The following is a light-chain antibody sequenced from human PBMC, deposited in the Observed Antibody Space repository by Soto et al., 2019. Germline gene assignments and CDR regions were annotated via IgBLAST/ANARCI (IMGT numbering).Light chain of an antibody. V-gene: IGLV2-8*01. Sequence: QSVLTQPPSASGSPGQSVSISCTGTSSDVGGYNYVSWYQQHPGRAPKLVIFEVTKRPSGVPGRFSGSKSGNTASLTVSGLQDDDEADYFCSSYSRSNDYVVFGGGTKVTVL. CDR3: SSYSRSNDYVV. CDR1: SSDVGGYNY. CDR2: EVT. J-gene: IGLJ2*01.